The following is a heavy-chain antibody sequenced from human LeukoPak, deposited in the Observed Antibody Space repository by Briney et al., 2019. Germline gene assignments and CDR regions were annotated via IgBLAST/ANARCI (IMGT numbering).Heavy chain of an antibody. CDR3: ARLGGLEWLDNYYYYYGMDV. CDR2: IKQDGSEK. CDR1: GFTFSSYW. V-gene: IGHV3-7*01. D-gene: IGHD6-19*01. J-gene: IGHJ6*02. Sequence: HPGGSLRLSCAASGFTFSSYWMSWVRQAPGKGLEWVANIKQDGSEKYYVDSVKGRFTISRDNAKNSLYLQMNSLRAEDTAAYYCARLGGLEWLDNYYYYYGMDVWGQGTTVTVSS.